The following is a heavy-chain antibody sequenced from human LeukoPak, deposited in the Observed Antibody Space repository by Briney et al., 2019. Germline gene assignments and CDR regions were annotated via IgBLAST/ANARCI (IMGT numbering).Heavy chain of an antibody. Sequence: GGSLRLSCAASGFTFSSYSMNWVRQAPGKGLEWVSYISSSSSTIYYADSVKGRFTISRDNAKNSLYLQMNSLRAEDTAVYYCARDANSGSYLNWFDPWGQGTLVTVSS. CDR2: ISSSSSTI. V-gene: IGHV3-48*01. CDR3: ARDANSGSYLNWFDP. CDR1: GFTFSSYS. J-gene: IGHJ5*02. D-gene: IGHD1-26*01.